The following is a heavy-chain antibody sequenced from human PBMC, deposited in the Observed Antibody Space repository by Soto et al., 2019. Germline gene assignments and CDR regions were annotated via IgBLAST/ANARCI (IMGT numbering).Heavy chain of an antibody. Sequence: QVHLQESGPGLVKPWETLSLTCTVSGASIRNYYWSWIRQPPGKGLEWIGFSYYSGSTNSNPSLNSRVTMSVDTSKNQFSLKLTSVTAADTAVYYCARDQNGSPHFDYWGQGILVTVSS. J-gene: IGHJ4*02. CDR3: ARDQNGSPHFDY. D-gene: IGHD1-26*01. CDR1: GASIRNYY. CDR2: SYYSGST. V-gene: IGHV4-59*01.